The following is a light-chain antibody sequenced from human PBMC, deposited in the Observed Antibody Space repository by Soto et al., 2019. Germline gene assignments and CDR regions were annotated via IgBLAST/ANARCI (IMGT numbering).Light chain of an antibody. CDR3: QQYGSSPMT. J-gene: IGKJ1*01. CDR2: GVS. Sequence: EIVLTQSPGTLSLSPGERATLSCRASQSVSSDYLAWYQQKPGQSPRLLVYGVSSRATGIPDRFSGSGSGTDFTLTIGRLEPEDLAVYYCQQYGSSPMTFGQGTKVEIQ. CDR1: QSVSSDY. V-gene: IGKV3-20*01.